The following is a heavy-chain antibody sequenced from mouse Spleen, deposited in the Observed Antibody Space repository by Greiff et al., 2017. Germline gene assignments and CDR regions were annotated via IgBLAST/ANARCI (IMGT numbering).Heavy chain of an antibody. CDR1: GFTFTVYT. V-gene: IGHV1-62-2*01. CDR3: ARDEGVDWFAY. D-gene: IGHD1-1*02. Sequence: VQLQQSGAELVKPGASVKLSCKASGFTFTVYTIHWVKQRPGQGLEWIGWFYAGSGGTKYNEKFKGKATLTADKSSSTAYVELSSLTSEDSAVSFCARDEGVDWFAYWGQGTLVTVSA. J-gene: IGHJ3*01. CDR2: FYAGSGGT.